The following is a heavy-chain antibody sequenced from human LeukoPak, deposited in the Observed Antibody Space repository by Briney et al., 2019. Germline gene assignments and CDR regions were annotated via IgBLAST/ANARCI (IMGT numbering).Heavy chain of an antibody. CDR1: GFTVSSNY. Sequence: GGSLRLSCAGSGFTVSSNYMSWVRQAPGKGLEWVSIIWSGGDTYYADSVKGRFTISRDNSKNTLYLQMNSLRAEDTAVYYCAKAGRSDCGGDCYFDYWGQGTLVTVSS. V-gene: IGHV3-53*01. CDR2: IWSGGDT. J-gene: IGHJ4*02. CDR3: AKAGRSDCGGDCYFDY. D-gene: IGHD2-21*02.